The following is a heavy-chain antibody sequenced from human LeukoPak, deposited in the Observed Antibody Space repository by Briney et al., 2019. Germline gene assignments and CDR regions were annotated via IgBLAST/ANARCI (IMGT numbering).Heavy chain of an antibody. CDR1: GGSVSSGSYY. V-gene: IGHV4-61*01. D-gene: IGHD6-13*01. J-gene: IGHJ5*02. CDR3: ARVRRGIAANWFDP. CDR2: IYYSGST. Sequence: SETLSLTCTVSGGSVSSGSYYWSWIRQPPGKGLEWIGYIYYSGSTNYNPSLKSRVTISVDTPKNQFSLKLSSVTAADTAVYYCARVRRGIAANWFDPWGQGTLVTVSS.